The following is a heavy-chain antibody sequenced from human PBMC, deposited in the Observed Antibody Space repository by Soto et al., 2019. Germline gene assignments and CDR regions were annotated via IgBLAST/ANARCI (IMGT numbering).Heavy chain of an antibody. D-gene: IGHD3-3*01. Sequence: VKVSCKASGFTFTSSAVQWVRQARGQRLEWIGWIVVGSGNTNYAQKFQERVTITRDMSTSTAYMELSSLRSEDTAVYYCAVSRTLYDFWSGYSPAFDYWGQGTLVTLSS. J-gene: IGHJ4*02. CDR1: GFTFTSSA. V-gene: IGHV1-58*01. CDR3: AVSRTLYDFWSGYSPAFDY. CDR2: IVVGSGNT.